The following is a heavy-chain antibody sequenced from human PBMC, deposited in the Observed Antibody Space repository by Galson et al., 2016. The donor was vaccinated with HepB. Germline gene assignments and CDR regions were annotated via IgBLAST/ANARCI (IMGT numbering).Heavy chain of an antibody. J-gene: IGHJ6*02. CDR1: GFTFTYYE. D-gene: IGHD3-3*01. CDR2: ISGSGNNE. Sequence: SLRLSCAASGFTFTYYEMNWVRQAPGKGLEWVSYISGSGNNEYYADSVRGRFTVSRDNARNSVYLLMNSLRAEDAAIYYCARDIRSDLRSVLRPMAGLVVFYGLDVWGQGTTVTVSS. CDR3: ARDIRSDLRSVLRPMAGLVVFYGLDV. V-gene: IGHV3-48*03.